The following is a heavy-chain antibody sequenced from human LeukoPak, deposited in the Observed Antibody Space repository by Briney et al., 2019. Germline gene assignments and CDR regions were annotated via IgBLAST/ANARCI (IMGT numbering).Heavy chain of an antibody. V-gene: IGHV3-30*04. CDR2: ISNDGGNQ. CDR3: ARLRYTYGKNFHY. D-gene: IGHD5-18*01. Sequence: GGSLRLSCAASGFTFSYFAIHWVRQSPGKGLEWVAIISNDGGNQYYADSVKGRFTISRDNSKNTLYLQMNSLRAQDTAVYFCARLRYTYGKNFHYWGQGALVTVPS. J-gene: IGHJ4*02. CDR1: GFTFSYFA.